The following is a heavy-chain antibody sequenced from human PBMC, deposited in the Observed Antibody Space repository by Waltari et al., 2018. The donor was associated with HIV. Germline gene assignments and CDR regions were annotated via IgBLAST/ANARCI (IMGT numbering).Heavy chain of an antibody. Sequence: EVQLLESGGGLVQPGGSLRLSCATSGFTFSSYAMSWVRQAPRKGVELVSAITGSGGSTYYADSVKGRFTISRDNSKNTLYLQMDSLRAEDTAVYYCARQSLGSFDYWGQGTLVTVSS. CDR1: GFTFSSYA. J-gene: IGHJ4*02. V-gene: IGHV3-23*01. CDR3: ARQSLGSFDY. CDR2: ITGSGGST. D-gene: IGHD7-27*01.